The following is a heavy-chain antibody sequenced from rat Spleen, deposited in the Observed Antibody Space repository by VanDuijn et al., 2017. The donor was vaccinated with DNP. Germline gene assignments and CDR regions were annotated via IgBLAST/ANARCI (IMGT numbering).Heavy chain of an antibody. V-gene: IGHV2-32*01. CDR3: SRGDWFAY. J-gene: IGHJ3*01. CDR1: GFPLTSYH. CDR2: MWSAGDT. Sequence: QVQLKESGPGLVQPSQTLSLTCTVSGFPLTSYHVHWVRQPPGKGLEWMGVMWSAGDTSYNSPLKSRLTITRDTSKSQVFLKMNSLQPEDTAIYFCSRGDWFAYWGQGTLVTVSS.